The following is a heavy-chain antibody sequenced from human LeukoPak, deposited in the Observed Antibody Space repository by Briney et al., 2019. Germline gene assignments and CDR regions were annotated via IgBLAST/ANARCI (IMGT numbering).Heavy chain of an antibody. CDR2: IYPGDSDS. CDR1: GYTFSTYW. V-gene: IGHV5-51*01. Sequence: GESLKISCKGSGYTFSTYWIAWVRQMPGKGLEWMGIIYPGDSDSRYSPSFQGQVTISADKSISTAYLQWSSLKASDTAMYYCARLRGRGDYYYYMDVWGKGTTVTISS. J-gene: IGHJ6*03. CDR3: ARLRGRGDYYYYMDV. D-gene: IGHD3-10*01.